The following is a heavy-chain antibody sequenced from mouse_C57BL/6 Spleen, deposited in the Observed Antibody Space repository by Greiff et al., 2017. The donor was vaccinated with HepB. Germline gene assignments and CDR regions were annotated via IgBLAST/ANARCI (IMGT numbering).Heavy chain of an antibody. Sequence: VMLVESGAELARPGASVKLSCKASGYTFTSYGISWVKQRTGQGLEWIGEIYPRSGNTYYNEKFKGKATLTADKSSSTAYMELRSLTSEDSAVYFCARPSITTVDPYYFDYWGQGTTLTVSS. CDR2: IYPRSGNT. V-gene: IGHV1-81*01. D-gene: IGHD1-1*01. J-gene: IGHJ2*01. CDR1: GYTFTSYG. CDR3: ARPSITTVDPYYFDY.